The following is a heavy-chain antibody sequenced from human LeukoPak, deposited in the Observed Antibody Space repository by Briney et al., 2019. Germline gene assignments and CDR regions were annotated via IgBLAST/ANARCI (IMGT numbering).Heavy chain of an antibody. D-gene: IGHD1-26*01. CDR1: GFTFSSYS. J-gene: IGHJ6*02. Sequence: GGSLRLSCAASGFTFSSYSMNWVRQAPGKGLEWVSVIYSGGSTYYADSVKGRFTISRDNSKNTLYLQMNSLRAEDTAVYYCARDHRDSGSYYGYYYGMDVWGQGTTVTVSS. V-gene: IGHV3-66*01. CDR2: IYSGGST. CDR3: ARDHRDSGSYYGYYYGMDV.